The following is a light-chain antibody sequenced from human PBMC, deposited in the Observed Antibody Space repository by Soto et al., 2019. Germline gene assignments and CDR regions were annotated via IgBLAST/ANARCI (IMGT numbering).Light chain of an antibody. J-gene: IGKJ1*01. V-gene: IGKV3-11*01. CDR3: QQRSNVGT. Sequence: EIVLTQSPATLSLSPGERATLSCRASQSVSSYLAWYQQKPGQAPRLLIYDASNRATGIPDRFSGSGSGTAFTLTIGSLEPEDFAVYYCQQRSNVGTFGQGTKVEIK. CDR2: DAS. CDR1: QSVSSY.